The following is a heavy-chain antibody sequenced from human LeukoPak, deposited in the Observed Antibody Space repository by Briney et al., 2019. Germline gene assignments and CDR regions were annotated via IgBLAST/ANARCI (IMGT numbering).Heavy chain of an antibody. Sequence: SETLSLTCAVYGGSFSGYYWSWIRQPPGKGLEWIGEINHSGSTNYNPSLKGRVTISVDTSKNQFSLKLSSVTAADTAVYYCARGLYYYGMDVWGQGTTVTVSS. J-gene: IGHJ6*02. CDR1: GGSFSGYY. CDR2: INHSGST. CDR3: ARGLYYYGMDV. V-gene: IGHV4-34*01.